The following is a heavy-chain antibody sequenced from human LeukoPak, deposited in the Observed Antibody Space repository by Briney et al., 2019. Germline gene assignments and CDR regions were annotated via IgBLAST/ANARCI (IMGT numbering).Heavy chain of an antibody. CDR2: IYHSGST. CDR3: ARYMVRGVIYPLNDAFDI. J-gene: IGHJ3*02. D-gene: IGHD3-10*01. Sequence: SETLSLTCAVSGYSISSGYYWGWIRQPPGKGLEWIGSIYHSGSTYYTPSLKSRVTISVDTSKNQFSLKLSSVTAADTAVYYCARYMVRGVIYPLNDAFDIWGQGTMVTVSS. V-gene: IGHV4-38-2*01. CDR1: GYSISSGYY.